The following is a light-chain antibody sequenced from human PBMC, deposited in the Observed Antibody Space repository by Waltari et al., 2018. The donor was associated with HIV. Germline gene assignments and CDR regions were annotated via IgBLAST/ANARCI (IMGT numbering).Light chain of an antibody. V-gene: IGLV2-14*01. Sequence: QSALTQPASVSGSPGQSITISCTGTSSDVGGYNYVSWYQQYPGKSPKLMIYEVSNRPSGFSNRFSGAKSGNTASLTISGLQAEDEADYYCSSYTSSSTLSYVFGTGTKVTVL. CDR1: SSDVGGYNY. CDR3: SSYTSSSTLSYV. CDR2: EVS. J-gene: IGLJ1*01.